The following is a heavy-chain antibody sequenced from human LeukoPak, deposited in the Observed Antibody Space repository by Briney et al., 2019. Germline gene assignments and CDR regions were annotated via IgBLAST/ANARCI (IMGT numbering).Heavy chain of an antibody. V-gene: IGHV3-23*01. D-gene: IGHD3-16*01. J-gene: IGHJ4*02. CDR3: ATNTEFDTDYVLRFDY. CDR1: RFTFSSFA. Sequence: GGSLRLSCAASRFTFSSFAMSWVAHGQGLELVWCSAISGSDGSTYYADPVRGRVTISTDNSKNTLYLQMSRLRAEDTAVYYCATNTEFDTDYVLRFDYWGQGTLVTVSS. CDR2: ISGSDGST.